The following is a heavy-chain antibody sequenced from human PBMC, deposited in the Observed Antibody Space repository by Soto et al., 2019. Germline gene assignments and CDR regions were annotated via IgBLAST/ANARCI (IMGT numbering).Heavy chain of an antibody. D-gene: IGHD1-26*01. V-gene: IGHV4-59*08. Sequence: QVQLQESGPGLVKPSETLSLTCTISGGSFSSDYWTWIRQSPGKGLGWIGYIYFSGVTNYNHSPKRRVTMSVDTSKNQFSLKLSSVTAADTAVYYCARQSGRWLQYGSFALWGRGTLVTVSS. CDR2: IYFSGVT. CDR1: GGSFSSDY. CDR3: ARQSGRWLQYGSFAL. J-gene: IGHJ2*01.